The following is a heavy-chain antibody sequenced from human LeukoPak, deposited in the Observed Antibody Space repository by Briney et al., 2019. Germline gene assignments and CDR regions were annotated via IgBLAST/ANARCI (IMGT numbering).Heavy chain of an antibody. CDR1: GGSISSYY. CDR2: IYYTGST. J-gene: IGHJ4*02. CDR3: ARGPLVATITWYFDY. Sequence: PSETLSLTCTVSGGSISSYYWSWIRQPPGKGLEWIGIIYYTGSTNYNPSLKSRVTISLDTSKNQFSLKLSSVTAADTAVYYCARGPLVATITWYFDYWGQGTLVTVSS. V-gene: IGHV4-59*01. D-gene: IGHD5-12*01.